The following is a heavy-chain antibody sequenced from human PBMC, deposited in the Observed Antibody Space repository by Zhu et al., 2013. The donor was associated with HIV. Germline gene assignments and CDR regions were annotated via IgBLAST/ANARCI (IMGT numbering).Heavy chain of an antibody. CDR1: GYTFTGYY. J-gene: IGHJ4*02. D-gene: IGHD3-22*01. CDR3: ARGAYSSGFDH. Sequence: QVQIVQSGAEMRRPGASLNVSCKASGYTFTGYYIHWVRQAPGQGLEWMGRINPESGGANLAQKFQGRATMTRDTSITTAYLELSRVTSDDTAVYYCARGAYSSGFDHWGQGTLVTVSS. CDR2: INPESGGA. V-gene: IGHV1-2*02.